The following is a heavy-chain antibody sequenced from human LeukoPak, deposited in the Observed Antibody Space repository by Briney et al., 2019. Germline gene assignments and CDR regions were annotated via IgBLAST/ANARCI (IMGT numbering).Heavy chain of an antibody. CDR2: ISSSSSYT. D-gene: IGHD3-3*01. CDR3: ARDMSGGYDFWSGPKGEDYGMDV. V-gene: IGHV3-11*06. J-gene: IGHJ6*02. CDR1: GFTFSDYY. Sequence: GGSLRLSCAASGFTFSDYYMSWIRQAPGKGLEWVSYISSSSSYTNYADSVKGRFTISRDNAKNSLYLQMNSLRAEDTAVYYCARDMSGGYDFWSGPKGEDYGMDVWGQGTTVTVSS.